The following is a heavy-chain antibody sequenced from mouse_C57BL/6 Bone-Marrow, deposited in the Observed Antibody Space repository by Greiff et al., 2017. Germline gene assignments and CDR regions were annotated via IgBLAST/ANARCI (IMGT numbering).Heavy chain of an antibody. Sequence: QVQLQQPGAELVKPGASVKLSCKASGYTFTSYWMHWVKQRPGQGLEWIGMIHPNSGSTNYNEKFKSKATLTVDQSSSTAYMQLSSLTSEDSAVYYCARGGLHYAMDYWGQGTSVTVSS. CDR2: IHPNSGST. J-gene: IGHJ4*01. CDR3: ARGGLHYAMDY. D-gene: IGHD2-4*01. CDR1: GYTFTSYW. V-gene: IGHV1-64*01.